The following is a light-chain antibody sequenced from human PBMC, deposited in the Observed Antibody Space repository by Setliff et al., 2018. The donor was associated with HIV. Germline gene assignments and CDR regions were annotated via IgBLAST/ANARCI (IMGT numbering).Light chain of an antibody. Sequence: LAQPRSVSGYPGQSVTISCTGTSSDVGGYNYVSWYQQHPGKAPKLMIYDVSKRPSGVPDRFSGSKSGNTASLTISGLQAEDEADYYCSSYTSSTPLYVFGNGTKVTVL. J-gene: IGLJ1*01. CDR3: SSYTSSTPLYV. CDR1: SSDVGGYNY. V-gene: IGLV2-11*01. CDR2: DVS.